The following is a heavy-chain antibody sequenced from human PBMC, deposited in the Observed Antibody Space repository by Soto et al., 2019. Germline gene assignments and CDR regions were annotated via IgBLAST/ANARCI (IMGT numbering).Heavy chain of an antibody. CDR3: ARALLEWPLGGLDV. D-gene: IGHD3-3*01. Sequence: TAQTLSLTCAVSGDSISSVDYYWTWVRQHPGKGLEWIGYTSYSGSTYYTPSLKSRIVMSVDTSKNQSSLKVRTVTAADTAMYFCARALLEWPLGGLDVSGQGSMVTVSS. CDR1: GDSISSVDYY. J-gene: IGHJ6*02. CDR2: TSYSGST. V-gene: IGHV4-31*11.